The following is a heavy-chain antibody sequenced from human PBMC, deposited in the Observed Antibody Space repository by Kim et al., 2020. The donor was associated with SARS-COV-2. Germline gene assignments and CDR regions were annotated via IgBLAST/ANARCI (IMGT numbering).Heavy chain of an antibody. V-gene: IGHV5-51*01. CDR1: GYSFTSYW. J-gene: IGHJ4*02. D-gene: IGHD5-12*01. CDR2: IYPGDSDT. CDR3: ARRGYSGYDFHYYFDY. Sequence: GESLKISCKGSGYSFTSYWIGWVRQMPWKGLEWMGIIYPGDSDTRYSPSFQGQVTISADKSISTAYLQWSSLKASDTAMYYCARRGYSGYDFHYYFDYWGQGTLVTVSS.